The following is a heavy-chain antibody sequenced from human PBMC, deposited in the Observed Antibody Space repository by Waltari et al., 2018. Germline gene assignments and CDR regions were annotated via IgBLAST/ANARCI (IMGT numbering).Heavy chain of an antibody. D-gene: IGHD3-10*01. CDR3: ARGGSGSRANFDC. J-gene: IGHJ4*02. CDR2: IYYRGST. Sequence: QVQLQESGPGLVKPSETLSLTCTVSGGSINTFYWNWIRQPPGKGLEWLGNIYYRGSTNYSPSLKSRVTISVDTSKNPFSLSLSSVTAADTAVYYGARGGSGSRANFDCWGQGTLVTVSS. V-gene: IGHV4-59*01. CDR1: GGSINTFY.